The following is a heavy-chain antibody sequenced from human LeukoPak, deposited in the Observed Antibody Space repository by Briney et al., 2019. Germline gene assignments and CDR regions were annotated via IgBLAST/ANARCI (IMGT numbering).Heavy chain of an antibody. CDR2: ISGSGGST. D-gene: IGHD5-18*01. V-gene: IGHV3-23*01. J-gene: IGHJ4*02. CDR1: GFTFSSYA. Sequence: AGGSLRLSCAASGFTFSSYAMSWVRQAPGKGLEWVSGISGSGGSTDYADSLKGRFTISRDTSKNTLYLQMNSLRAEDTAVYYCARDLSGVTGYTYGRGIDYWGQGTLVTVSS. CDR3: ARDLSGVTGYTYGRGIDY.